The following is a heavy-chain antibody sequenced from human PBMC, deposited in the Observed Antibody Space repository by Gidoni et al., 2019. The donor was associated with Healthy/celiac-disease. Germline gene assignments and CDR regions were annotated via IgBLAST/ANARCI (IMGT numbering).Heavy chain of an antibody. D-gene: IGHD3-10*01. V-gene: IGHV4-39*01. CDR2: IYYSGST. Sequence: QLQLQESCPGLVQPSETLPPSCTVPGVSIRSSSYSWCWIRQPPGKGLEWIGSIYYSGSTYYNPTHKSRVTISVDTAKNQFSLKLSSVTAADTAVYYCARHFQEDRVRASNFDYWGQGTLVTVSS. CDR1: GVSIRSSSYS. CDR3: ARHFQEDRVRASNFDY. J-gene: IGHJ4*02.